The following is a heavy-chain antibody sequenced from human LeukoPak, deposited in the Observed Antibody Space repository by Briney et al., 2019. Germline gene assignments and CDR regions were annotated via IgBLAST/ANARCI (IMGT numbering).Heavy chain of an antibody. V-gene: IGHV4-59*01. J-gene: IGHJ2*01. CDR1: GGSISSYY. CDR2: IYYSGST. D-gene: IGHD3-22*01. Sequence: SETLSLTCTVSGGSISSYYWSWIRRPPGKGLEWIGYIYYSGSTNYNPSLKSRVTISVDTSKNQFSLKLSSVTAADTAVYYCARGGTPSYDSSGYYYVLGYWYFDLWGRGTLVTVSS. CDR3: ARGGTPSYDSSGYYYVLGYWYFDL.